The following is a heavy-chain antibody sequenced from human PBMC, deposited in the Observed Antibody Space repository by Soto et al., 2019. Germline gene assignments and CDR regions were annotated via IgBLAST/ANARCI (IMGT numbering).Heavy chain of an antibody. CDR3: ASGFRLAATRWWFDP. D-gene: IGHD2-15*01. J-gene: IGHJ5*02. CDR2: ISTYNGNT. Sequence: VASVKVSCKASGGTFSSYTISWVRQAPGQGLEWMGWISTYNGNTNYAQKLQGRVTMTTDTSTSTAYMELRSLRSDYTAVDYCASGFRLAATRWWFDPCGQGTLVTLSS. V-gene: IGHV1-18*01. CDR1: GGTFSSYT.